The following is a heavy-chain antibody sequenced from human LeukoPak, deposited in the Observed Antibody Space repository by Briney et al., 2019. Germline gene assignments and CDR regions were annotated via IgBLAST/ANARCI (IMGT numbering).Heavy chain of an antibody. J-gene: IGHJ6*02. CDR3: ARGGDYYSSVYGMDV. CDR1: GGSFSGYY. V-gene: IGHV4-34*01. Sequence: NPSQTLSLTCAVYGGSFSGYYWSWIRQPPGKGLEWIGEINHSGSTNYNPSLKSRVTISVDTSKNQFSLKLSSVTAADTAVYYCARGGDYYSSVYGMDVWGQGTTVTVSS. D-gene: IGHD3-10*01. CDR2: INHSGST.